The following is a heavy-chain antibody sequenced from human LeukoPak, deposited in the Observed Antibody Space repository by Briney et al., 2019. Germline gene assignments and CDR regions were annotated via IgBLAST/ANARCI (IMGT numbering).Heavy chain of an antibody. CDR3: ARDYYDILTGYYRFPDPSYYFDY. CDR2: INPNSGGT. V-gene: IGHV1-2*02. D-gene: IGHD3-9*01. Sequence: ASVTVSCKASGYTFTGYYMHWVRQAPGQGLEWMGWINPNSGGTNYAQKFQGRVTMTRDTSISTAYMELSRLRSDDTAVYYCARDYYDILTGYYRFPDPSYYFDYWGQGTLVTVSS. CDR1: GYTFTGYY. J-gene: IGHJ4*02.